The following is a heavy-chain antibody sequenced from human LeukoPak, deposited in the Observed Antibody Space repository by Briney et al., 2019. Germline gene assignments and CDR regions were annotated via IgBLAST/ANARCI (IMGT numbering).Heavy chain of an antibody. J-gene: IGHJ5*02. CDR3: ARVRPRDYSSNWFDP. Sequence: ASVKVSCKASGGTFSSYAISWVRQAPGQGLEWMGWMNPNSGNTGYAQKFQGRVTITRNTSISTAYMELSSLRSEDTAVYYCARVRPRDYSSNWFDPWGQGTLVTVSS. CDR1: GGTFSSYA. CDR2: MNPNSGNT. D-gene: IGHD4-11*01. V-gene: IGHV1-8*03.